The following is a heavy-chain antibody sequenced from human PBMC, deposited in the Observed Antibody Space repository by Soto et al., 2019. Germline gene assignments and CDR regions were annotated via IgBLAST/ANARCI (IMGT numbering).Heavy chain of an antibody. D-gene: IGHD4-17*01. CDR2: IKVDSGYT. Sequence: QLQLVQSAAEVKKPGASVRVSCKAYGYPFIKYGISWIRQAPEQGLEWMGWIKVDSGYTNYAQKFQGRVTMTADTSSDTAFMELRSLRLDDTAVYFCATSYATGFDPWGPGTLVSVSS. V-gene: IGHV1-18*04. J-gene: IGHJ5*02. CDR1: GYPFIKYG. CDR3: ATSYATGFDP.